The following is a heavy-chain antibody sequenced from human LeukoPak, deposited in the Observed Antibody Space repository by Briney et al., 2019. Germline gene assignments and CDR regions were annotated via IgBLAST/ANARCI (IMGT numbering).Heavy chain of an antibody. V-gene: IGHV3-23*01. J-gene: IGHJ6*02. Sequence: PGGSLRLSCAASGFTFSTYAMSWVRQAPGKGLEWVSGISGSDGSTYYADSVKGRFTISRYNSKNTLYLQMNSLRAEDTAVYYCAKGYSWNDNYYYYGMDVWGQGTTVTVSS. CDR2: ISGSDGST. CDR3: AKGYSWNDNYYYYGMDV. CDR1: GFTFSTYA. D-gene: IGHD1-1*01.